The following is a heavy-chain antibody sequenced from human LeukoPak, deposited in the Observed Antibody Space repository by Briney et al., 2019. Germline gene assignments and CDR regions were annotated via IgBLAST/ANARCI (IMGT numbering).Heavy chain of an antibody. Sequence: GGSLRLSCAASGFTVSSNYMSWVRQAPGKGLEWVSVIYSGGSTYYADSVKGRFTISRDNSKNTLYLQMDSLRAEDTAVYYCARTAAGAFDIWGQGTMVTVSS. V-gene: IGHV3-66*02. J-gene: IGHJ3*02. CDR1: GFTVSSNY. CDR3: ARTAAGAFDI. CDR2: IYSGGST. D-gene: IGHD6-13*01.